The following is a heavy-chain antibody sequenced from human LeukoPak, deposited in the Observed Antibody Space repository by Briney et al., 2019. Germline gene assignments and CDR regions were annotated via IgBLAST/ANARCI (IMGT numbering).Heavy chain of an antibody. CDR2: INHRGST. Sequence: SETLSLTCAVYGGSFSGYSWSWIRQTPGKGLECIGEINHRGSTTYNPSLKRRVTISVDTSKNQFSLKRSSVTAARTAVYYCAQERVEMATNCFYCFDYWGQGTLVTVSS. J-gene: IGHJ4*02. D-gene: IGHD5-24*01. V-gene: IGHV4-34*01. CDR3: AQERVEMATNCFYCFDY. CDR1: GGSFSGYS.